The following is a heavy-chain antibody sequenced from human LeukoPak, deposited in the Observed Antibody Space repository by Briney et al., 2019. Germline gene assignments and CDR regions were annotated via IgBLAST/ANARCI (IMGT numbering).Heavy chain of an antibody. D-gene: IGHD3-22*01. V-gene: IGHV4-59*01. Sequence: SETLSLTCTVSGGSISNYYWSWIRQPPGRGLEWIGYIYCRGSTNYNPSLKSRVTISVDTSKNQFSLKLSSVTAADTAVYYCATLDYEGDYWGQGTLVTVSS. CDR1: GGSISNYY. J-gene: IGHJ4*02. CDR3: ATLDYEGDY. CDR2: IYCRGST.